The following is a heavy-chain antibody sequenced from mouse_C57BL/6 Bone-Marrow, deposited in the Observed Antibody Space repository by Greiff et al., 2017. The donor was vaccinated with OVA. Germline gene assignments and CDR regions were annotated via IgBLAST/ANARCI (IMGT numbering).Heavy chain of an antibody. J-gene: IGHJ2*01. D-gene: IGHD3-2*02. CDR3: ARSGQLRGDFAY. Sequence: QVQLQQPGAELVMPGASVKLSCKASGYTFTSYWMHWVKQRPGQGLEWIGEIDPSDSYTNYNQKFKGKSTWTVDKSASTAYMQLSSLTSEDSAVYYCARSGQLRGDFAYWGQGTTLTVSS. CDR1: GYTFTSYW. CDR2: IDPSDSYT. V-gene: IGHV1-69*01.